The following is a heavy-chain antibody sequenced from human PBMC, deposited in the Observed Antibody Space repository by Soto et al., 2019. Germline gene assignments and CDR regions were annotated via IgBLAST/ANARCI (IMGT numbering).Heavy chain of an antibody. V-gene: IGHV1-8*01. J-gene: IGHJ4*02. Sequence: VSVKVSCKASGYTFTSYDINWVRQATGQGLEWMGWMNPNSGNTGYAQKFQGRVTMTRNTSISTAYMELSSLRSEDTAVYYCARGGSYYGSGSTREVSDYWGQGTLVTVSS. CDR3: ARGGSYYGSGSTREVSDY. D-gene: IGHD3-10*01. CDR2: MNPNSGNT. CDR1: GYTFTSYD.